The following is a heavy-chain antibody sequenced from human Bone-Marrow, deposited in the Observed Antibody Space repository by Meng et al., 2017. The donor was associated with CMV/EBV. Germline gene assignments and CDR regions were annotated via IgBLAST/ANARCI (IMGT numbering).Heavy chain of an antibody. CDR1: GFTFSNYA. CDR3: ANRYSGYEDVWYFDY. CDR2: ISYDGSNK. V-gene: IGHV3-30-3*01. Sequence: GESLKISCAASGFTFSNYAMHWVRQAPGKGLEWVAVISYDGSNKYYADSVKGRFTISRDNSKNTLYLQMNSLRAEDTAVYYCANRYSGYEDVWYFDYWGQGTLVTVSS. J-gene: IGHJ4*02. D-gene: IGHD5-12*01.